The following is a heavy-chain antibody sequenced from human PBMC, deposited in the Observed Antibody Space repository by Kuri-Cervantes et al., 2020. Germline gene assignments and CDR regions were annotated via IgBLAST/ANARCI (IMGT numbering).Heavy chain of an antibody. V-gene: IGHV3-30*14. Sequence: GGSLRLSCAASGFTFGSYAMHWVRQAPGKGLEWVAVISYDGSNKYYADSVKGRFTISRDNAKNSLYLQMNSLRAEDTAVYYCARVWSRKTPIAAAGTTIYYYGMDVWGQGTTVTVSS. CDR1: GFTFGSYA. J-gene: IGHJ6*02. CDR2: ISYDGSNK. CDR3: ARVWSRKTPIAAAGTTIYYYGMDV. D-gene: IGHD6-13*01.